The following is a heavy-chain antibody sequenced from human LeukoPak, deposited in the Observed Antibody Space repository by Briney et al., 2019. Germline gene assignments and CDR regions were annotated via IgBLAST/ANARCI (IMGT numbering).Heavy chain of an antibody. CDR2: IYYSGST. CDR1: GGSISISSYF. Sequence: SETLSLTCTVSGGSISISSYFWGWIRQPPGKGLEWIGSIYYSGSTYYNPSLKSRVTISIDTSKDQFSLDLRSVTAADTAVYYCARNSCSSGSCYENRGYFDYWGQGILVTGSS. D-gene: IGHD2-15*01. V-gene: IGHV4-39*07. CDR3: ARNSCSSGSCYENRGYFDY. J-gene: IGHJ4*02.